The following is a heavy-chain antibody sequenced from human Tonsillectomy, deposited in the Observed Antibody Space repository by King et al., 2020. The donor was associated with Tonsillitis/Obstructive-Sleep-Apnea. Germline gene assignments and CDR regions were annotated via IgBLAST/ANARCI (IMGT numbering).Heavy chain of an antibody. V-gene: IGHV3-11*05. D-gene: IGHD4-17*01. Sequence: VQLVESGGGLVKPGGSLRLSCAASGFTFSDYYMRWIRQAPGKGLEWVSYISSSSSYTNYADSVKGRFTISRDNAKNSLYLQMNSLRAEDTAVYYCERPGWGDYGDYDWYFDLWGRGTLVTVSS. CDR3: ERPGWGDYGDYDWYFDL. CDR2: ISSSSSYT. J-gene: IGHJ2*01. CDR1: GFTFSDYY.